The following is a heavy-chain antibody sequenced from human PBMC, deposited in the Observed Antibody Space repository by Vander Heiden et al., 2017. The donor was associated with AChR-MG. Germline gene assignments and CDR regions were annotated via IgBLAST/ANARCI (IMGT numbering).Heavy chain of an antibody. CDR2: INPDGGGT. V-gene: IGHV3-7*04. Sequence: VQTGGALRLSCAASGFTFSSYYMSWVRQAPGKGPEWVANINPDGGGTYSVDSVKGRFTISRDNAGNSLFLQMNNLRAEDTALYDCAGANCHGECYRGFDYWGLGSLGTISS. J-gene: IGHJ4*02. CDR3: AGANCHGECYRGFDY. CDR1: GFTFSSYY. D-gene: IGHD2-21*01.